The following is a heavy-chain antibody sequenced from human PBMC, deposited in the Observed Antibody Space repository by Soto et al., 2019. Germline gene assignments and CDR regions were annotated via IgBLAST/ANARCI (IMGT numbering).Heavy chain of an antibody. V-gene: IGHV1-69*06. D-gene: IGHD6-6*01. CDR1: GGTFSSYA. CDR3: ARDLRYSSSSYYYGMDV. J-gene: IGHJ6*02. CDR2: IIPIFGTA. Sequence: SVKVSCKASGGTFSSYAISWVRQAPGQGLGWMGGIIPIFGTANYAQKFQGRVTITADKSTSTAYMELSSLRSEDTAVYYCARDLRYSSSSYYYGMDVWGQGTTVTVSS.